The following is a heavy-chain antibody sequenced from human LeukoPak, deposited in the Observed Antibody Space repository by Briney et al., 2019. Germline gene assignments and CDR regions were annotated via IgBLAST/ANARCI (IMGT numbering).Heavy chain of an antibody. CDR3: ARGEQDGTGWYGGYYYYYYGMDV. D-gene: IGHD6-19*01. V-gene: IGHV3-74*01. J-gene: IGHJ6*02. CDR2: INSDGSST. Sequence: GGSRRPSCAASGFTFSSYWMHWVRQAPGKGLVWVSLINSDGSSTSYADSVKGRFTISRDNAKNTLYLQMNSLRAEDTAVYYCARGEQDGTGWYGGYYYYYYGMDVWGQGTTVTVSS. CDR1: GFTFSSYW.